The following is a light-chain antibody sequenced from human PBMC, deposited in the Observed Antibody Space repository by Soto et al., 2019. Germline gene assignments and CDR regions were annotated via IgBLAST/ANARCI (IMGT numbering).Light chain of an antibody. V-gene: IGLV3-21*04. Sequence: SYVLTQPPSVSVAPGKTVSITCGAADIGTKSVHWYQQKPGQAPLLVIYYDSDRLSGIPERFSGSNSGNTATLTISGVEAGDEADYFCQVWDNGSDQDVFGSGTKVTVL. J-gene: IGLJ1*01. CDR2: YDS. CDR1: DIGTKS. CDR3: QVWDNGSDQDV.